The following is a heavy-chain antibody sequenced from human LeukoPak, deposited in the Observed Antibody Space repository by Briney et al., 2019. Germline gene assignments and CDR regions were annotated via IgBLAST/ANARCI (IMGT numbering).Heavy chain of an antibody. Sequence: GESLKISCKGSGHSFTSHWIGWVRQMPGKGLEWMGIIYPGDSDTRYSPSFQGQVTISADKSISTAYLQWSGLKASDTAMYYCASLNYCSSTSCYGGYFDYWGQGTLVTVSS. D-gene: IGHD2-2*01. CDR3: ASLNYCSSTSCYGGYFDY. CDR1: GHSFTSHW. CDR2: IYPGDSDT. V-gene: IGHV5-51*01. J-gene: IGHJ4*02.